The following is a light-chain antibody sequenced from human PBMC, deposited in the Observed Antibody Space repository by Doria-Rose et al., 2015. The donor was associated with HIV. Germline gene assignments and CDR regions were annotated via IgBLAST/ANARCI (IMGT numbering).Light chain of an antibody. Sequence: QSVLTQPPSVPGAPGQRVAISCTGSSSNIGAGFDVNWYQQFPGTAPQLLIHGNTNRPSGVPDRFSGFKSGTSASLAISGLRAEDEADYYCQSYDSRLSVYVFGTGTKVTVL. J-gene: IGLJ1*01. CDR1: SSNIGAGFD. CDR2: GNT. V-gene: IGLV1-40*01. CDR3: QSYDSRLSVYV.